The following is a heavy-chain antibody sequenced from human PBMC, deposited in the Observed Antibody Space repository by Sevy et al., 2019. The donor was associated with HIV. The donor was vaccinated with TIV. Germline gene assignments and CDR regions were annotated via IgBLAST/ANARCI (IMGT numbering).Heavy chain of an antibody. D-gene: IGHD2-8*01. Sequence: GGSLRLSCAVSGFNFNIYSMSWVRHAPGKGLEWVSTLSFGCGKINYADSMKGRFIISRDDSKNTLYLQMNSLRAEDTAVYFCAREGCTRPHDYWGQGTLVTVSS. CDR3: AREGCTRPHDY. CDR1: GFNFNIYS. CDR2: LSFGCGKI. V-gene: IGHV3-23*01. J-gene: IGHJ4*02.